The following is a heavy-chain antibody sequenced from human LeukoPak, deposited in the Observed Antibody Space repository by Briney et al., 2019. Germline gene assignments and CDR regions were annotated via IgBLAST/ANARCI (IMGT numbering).Heavy chain of an antibody. J-gene: IGHJ4*02. CDR2: IYTSGST. CDR3: ARDGYYYDSSGYYSLDY. Sequence: PSEILSLTCTVSGGSISSYYWSWIRQPAGKGLEWIGRIYTSGSTNYNPSLKSRVTMSVDTSKNQFSLKLSSVTAADTAVYYCARDGYYYDSSGYYSLDYWGQGTLVTVSS. CDR1: GGSISSYY. V-gene: IGHV4-4*07. D-gene: IGHD3-22*01.